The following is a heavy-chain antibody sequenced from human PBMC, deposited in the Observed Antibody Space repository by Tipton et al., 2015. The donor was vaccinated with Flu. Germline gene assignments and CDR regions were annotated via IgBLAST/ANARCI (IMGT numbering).Heavy chain of an antibody. D-gene: IGHD1-26*01. Sequence: SLRLSCAVSGFTFSNFPMHWVRQAPGKGLEWVATISGTGLSKYYTDSVKGRFTISSDNSKNTLYLQMNSLRAEDTAVYYCARDQVPSYSGSFSPMGFDYWGQGTRVTVSS. CDR3: ARDQVPSYSGSFSPMGFDY. CDR1: GFTFSNFP. J-gene: IGHJ4*02. V-gene: IGHV3-23*01. CDR2: ISGTGLSK.